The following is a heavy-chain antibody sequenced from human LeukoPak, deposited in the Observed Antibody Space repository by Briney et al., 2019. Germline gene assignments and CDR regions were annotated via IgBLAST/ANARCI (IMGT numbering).Heavy chain of an antibody. J-gene: IGHJ4*02. Sequence: GGSLRLSCAASGFAFSTYSMNWVRQAPGKGLEWVSSISSSSNHRYYADSVKGRFSISRDNAKNSLYLQMNSLRADDTAVYYCAKSYRSGWYRGVIDYWGQGTLVTVSS. CDR1: GFAFSTYS. CDR2: ISSSSNHR. D-gene: IGHD6-13*01. CDR3: AKSYRSGWYRGVIDY. V-gene: IGHV3-21*01.